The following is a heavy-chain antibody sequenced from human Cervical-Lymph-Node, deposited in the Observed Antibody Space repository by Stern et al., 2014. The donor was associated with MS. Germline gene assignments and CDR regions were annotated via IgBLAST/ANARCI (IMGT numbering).Heavy chain of an antibody. CDR2: IIPIFGTP. CDR3: ATPSTVTVGGMDV. J-gene: IGHJ6*02. CDR1: GGTFSTQA. V-gene: IGHV1-69*01. D-gene: IGHD4-17*01. Sequence: QVQLMQSGAEVKKPGSSVKVSCKASGGTFSTQAINWVRQAPGQGLEWAGGIIPIFGTPNYAQKVQDRVTITADESTSTAYMDLNSLRSEDTAVYYCATPSTVTVGGMDVWGQGTTVTVSS.